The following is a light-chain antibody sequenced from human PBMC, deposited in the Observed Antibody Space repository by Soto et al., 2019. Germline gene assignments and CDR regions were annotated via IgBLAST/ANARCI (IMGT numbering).Light chain of an antibody. CDR2: DVS. CDR3: SSYTSRSTLYVV. CDR1: SSDVGGYNY. V-gene: IGLV2-14*01. Sequence: QSVLTQPASVSGSPGQPITISCTGTSSDVGGYNYVSRYQQHPGKAPKLTIYDVSSRPSGVSNRFSGSKSGNTASLTISGIQAEDEADYYCSSYTSRSTLYVVFGVGTMLTVL. J-gene: IGLJ2*01.